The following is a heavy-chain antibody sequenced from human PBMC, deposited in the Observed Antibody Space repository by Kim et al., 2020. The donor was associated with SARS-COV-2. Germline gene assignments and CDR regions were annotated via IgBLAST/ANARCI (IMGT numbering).Heavy chain of an antibody. CDR3: ARSVTRYFDY. CDR2: ST. Sequence: STNSTPSLKSRVTISVDTSKNQFSLKLSSVTAADTAVYYCARSVTRYFDYWGQGTLVTVSS. V-gene: IGHV4-4*09. D-gene: IGHD4-4*01. J-gene: IGHJ4*02.